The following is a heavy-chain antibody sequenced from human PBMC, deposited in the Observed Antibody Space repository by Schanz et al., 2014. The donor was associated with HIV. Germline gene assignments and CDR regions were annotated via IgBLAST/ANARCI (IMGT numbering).Heavy chain of an antibody. CDR3: AKSRFQLHWFDS. Sequence: EVQLAETGGGLIQPGGSLRLSCVASGFNVSSSYISWVRQAPGKGLEWVSVMYSDGTSHYEDSVKGRFTLTRDNPKNTLYLQMSNLRVDDTAVYYCAKSRFQLHWFDSWGQGTLVTVSS. CDR1: GFNVSSSY. J-gene: IGHJ5*01. D-gene: IGHD2-2*01. CDR2: MYSDGTS. V-gene: IGHV3-53*02.